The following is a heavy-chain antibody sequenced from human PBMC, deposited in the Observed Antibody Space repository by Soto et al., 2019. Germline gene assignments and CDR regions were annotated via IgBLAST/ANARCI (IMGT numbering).Heavy chain of an antibody. CDR3: DKCERDDLDVWGLNF. D-gene: IGHD3-16*01. J-gene: IGHJ2*01. CDR1: GFTFSSYA. CDR2: ISVSVGST. V-gene: IGHV3-23*01. Sequence: GGSLRLSCAASGFTFSSYAMSWVRQAPGKGLDWVSAISVSVGSTYYADSVKGRFTISRDNSKNTLYLQMNSLRAEDTAVYYFDKCERDDLDVWGLNFWGRGTLVTVSS.